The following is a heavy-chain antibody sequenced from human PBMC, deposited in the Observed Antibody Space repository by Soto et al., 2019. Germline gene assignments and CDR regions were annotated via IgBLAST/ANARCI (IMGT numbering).Heavy chain of an antibody. CDR1: GFTFSSYG. CDR3: AKDLIDY. CDR2: ISYDGSNK. V-gene: IGHV3-30*18. J-gene: IGHJ4*02. Sequence: PGGSLRLSCAASGFTFSSYGMHWVRQAPGKGLEWVAVISYDGSNKYYADSVKGQFTISRDNSKNTLYLQMNSLRAEDTAVYYCAKDLIDYWGQGTLVTVSS.